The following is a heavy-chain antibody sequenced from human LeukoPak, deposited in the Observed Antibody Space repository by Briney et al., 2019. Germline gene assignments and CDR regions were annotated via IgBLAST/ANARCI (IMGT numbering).Heavy chain of an antibody. CDR1: GYTFTGHY. CDR3: AREGGGPPC. J-gene: IGHJ4*02. D-gene: IGHD2-15*01. CDR2: INPNSGGT. Sequence: GASVKVSCKASGYTFTGHYLHWVRQAPGQGFEWLGWINPNSGGTNYAQNFQGRVTMTRNTSISTAYMELSSLRSEVTAVYYCAREGGGPPCWGQGTLVTVSS. V-gene: IGHV1-2*02.